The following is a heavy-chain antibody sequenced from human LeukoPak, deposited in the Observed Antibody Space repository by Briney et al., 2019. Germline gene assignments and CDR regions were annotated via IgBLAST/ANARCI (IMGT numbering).Heavy chain of an antibody. Sequence: RGESLKISCKGSVYSFTSYWIGWVRQMPGKGLEWMGIIYPGDSDTRYSPSFQGQVTISADKSISTAYLQWSSLKASDTAMYYCARSTVDTAYYFDYWGQGTLVTVSS. V-gene: IGHV5-51*01. CDR2: IYPGDSDT. J-gene: IGHJ4*02. CDR1: VYSFTSYW. D-gene: IGHD5-18*01. CDR3: ARSTVDTAYYFDY.